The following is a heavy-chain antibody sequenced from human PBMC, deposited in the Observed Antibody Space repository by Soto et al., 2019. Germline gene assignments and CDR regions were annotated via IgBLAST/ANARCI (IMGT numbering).Heavy chain of an antibody. CDR3: ARGVLH. CDR2: VSYSGSN. CDR1: GDSIRNTYW. V-gene: IGHV4-4*02. Sequence: SETLSLTCAVSGDSIRNTYWWSWVRQPPGKGLEWLGEVSYSGSNNYNPSLKSRVTISVDTSKNQFSLKLTSVTAADTAVYYWARGVLHGGQGTLVTVSS. J-gene: IGHJ4*01.